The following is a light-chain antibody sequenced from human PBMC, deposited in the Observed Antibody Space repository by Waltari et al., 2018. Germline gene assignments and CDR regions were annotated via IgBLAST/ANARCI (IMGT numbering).Light chain of an antibody. J-gene: IGLJ1*01. CDR1: SGDVGGYNY. CDR2: DVS. V-gene: IGLV2-11*01. CDR3: CSYAGRYSYV. Sequence: QSALTQPRSVSGSPGQSVTISCTGASGDVGGYNYVPWYQQPPGKAPKLMIYDVSTRPSGVPDRFFGSKSGDTASLTISGLRAEDEADYYCCSYAGRYSYVFGTGTKVTVL.